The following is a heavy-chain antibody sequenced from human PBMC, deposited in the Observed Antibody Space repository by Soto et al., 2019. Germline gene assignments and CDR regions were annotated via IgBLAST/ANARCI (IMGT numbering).Heavy chain of an antibody. CDR1: GGSINSGGYF. Sequence: PSETLSLTCTVSGGSINSGGYFWTWVRQHPGKGLEWIGYMYNSGTTYYTSSLKSRVNISGDTSKNQFSLRLSSVTAADTAVYYCARVKGRSFFDHWGQGTLVTVSS. V-gene: IGHV4-31*03. J-gene: IGHJ4*02. CDR3: ARVKGRSFFDH. D-gene: IGHD1-26*01. CDR2: MYNSGTT.